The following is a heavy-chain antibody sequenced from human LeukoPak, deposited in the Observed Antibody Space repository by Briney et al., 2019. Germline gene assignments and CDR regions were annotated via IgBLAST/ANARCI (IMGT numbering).Heavy chain of an antibody. CDR1: GYTLTELS. J-gene: IGHJ3*01. CDR3: TLLEGVGASILGDAFDL. V-gene: IGHV1-24*01. CDR2: FDAEHGET. D-gene: IGHD1-26*01. Sequence: ASVKVSCKVSGYTLTELSMHWVRQAPGKGLEWMGGFDAEHGETTYAQKFQGRVTMTEDTSTDTAYMELSSLRSEDTAVYYCTLLEGVGASILGDAFDLWGQGTMVTVSS.